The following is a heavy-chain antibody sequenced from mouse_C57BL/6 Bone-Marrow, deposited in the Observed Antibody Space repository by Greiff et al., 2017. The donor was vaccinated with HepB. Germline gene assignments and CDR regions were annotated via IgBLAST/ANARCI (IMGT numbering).Heavy chain of an antibody. J-gene: IGHJ1*03. D-gene: IGHD1-1*01. CDR2: INPSSGYT. Sequence: QVQLKQSGAELARPGASVKMSCKASGYTFTSYTMHWVKQRPEQGLEWIGYINPSSGYTKYNQKFKDKATLTADKSSSTAYMQLSSLTSEDSAVYYCARRGFYYGSSYWYFDVWGTGTTVTVSS. CDR3: ARRGFYYGSSYWYFDV. CDR1: GYTFTSYT. V-gene: IGHV1-4*01.